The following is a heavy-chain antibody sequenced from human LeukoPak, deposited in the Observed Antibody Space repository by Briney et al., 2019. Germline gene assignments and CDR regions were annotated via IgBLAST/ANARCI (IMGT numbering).Heavy chain of an antibody. CDR1: GYTFTSYA. J-gene: IGHJ5*02. V-gene: IGHV1-3*01. CDR2: INAGNGNT. D-gene: IGHD6-13*01. CDR3: ARDRYGIAAAGTGLLRTDNWFDP. Sequence: GASVKVSCKASGYTFTSYAMHWVRQAPGQRLEWMGWINAGNGNTKYSQKFQGRVTITRDTSASTAYMELSSLRSEDTAVYYCARDRYGIAAAGTGLLRTDNWFDPWGQGTLVTVSS.